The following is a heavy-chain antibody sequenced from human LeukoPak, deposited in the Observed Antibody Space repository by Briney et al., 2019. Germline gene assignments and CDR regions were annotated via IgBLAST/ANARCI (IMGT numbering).Heavy chain of an antibody. J-gene: IGHJ4*02. D-gene: IGHD1/OR15-1a*01. CDR3: ARDLSSNWNNLAY. Sequence: GGSLRLSCEDSGFTFAVYGLSWVRQAPGKGLEWVAGINWSGDNTFYADSVKGRFTISRDNTKKTLYLQMNNRRGEDTATYYCARDLSSNWNNLAYWGQGTLVTVSS. CDR2: INWSGDNT. V-gene: IGHV3-20*04. CDR1: GFTFAVYG.